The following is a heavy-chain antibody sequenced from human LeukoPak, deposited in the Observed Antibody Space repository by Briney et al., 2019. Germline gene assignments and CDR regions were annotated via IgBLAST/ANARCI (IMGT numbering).Heavy chain of an antibody. Sequence: SVKVSCKASGGTFSSYAISWVRQAPGQGLEWMGGIIPIFGTANYAQKFQGRVTITADESTSTAYMELSSLRSEDAAVYYCARDCSSTSCSGNWFDPWGQGTLVTVSS. CDR2: IIPIFGTA. CDR3: ARDCSSTSCSGNWFDP. V-gene: IGHV1-69*13. J-gene: IGHJ5*02. CDR1: GGTFSSYA. D-gene: IGHD2-2*01.